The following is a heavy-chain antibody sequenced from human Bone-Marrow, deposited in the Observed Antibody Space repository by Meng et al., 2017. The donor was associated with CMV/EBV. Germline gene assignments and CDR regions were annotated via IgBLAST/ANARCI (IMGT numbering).Heavy chain of an antibody. CDR3: ARGVRDGYNP. V-gene: IGHV4-34*01. Sequence: LNGGVYGRSLSRYYWSSLRQPPGKGLEWIGEINHSGSTNYNPSLKSRVTISVDTSKNQFSLKLSSVTAADTAVYYCARGVRDGYNPWGQGTLVTVSS. J-gene: IGHJ5*02. D-gene: IGHD5-24*01. CDR1: GRSLSRYY. CDR2: INHSGST.